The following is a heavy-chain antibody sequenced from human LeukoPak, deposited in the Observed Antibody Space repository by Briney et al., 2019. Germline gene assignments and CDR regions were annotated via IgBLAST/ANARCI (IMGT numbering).Heavy chain of an antibody. V-gene: IGHV3-11*01. CDR3: ARDERPPQTHYYYYYGMDV. CDR2: ISSSGSTI. CDR1: GFTFSDYY. J-gene: IGHJ6*02. D-gene: IGHD1-1*01. Sequence: GGSLRLSCAASGFTFSDYYMSWIRQAPGKGLEWVSYISSSGSTIYYADSVKGRFTISRDNAKNSLYLQMNSLRAEDTAVYYCARDERPPQTHYYYYYGMDVWGQGTTVTVSS.